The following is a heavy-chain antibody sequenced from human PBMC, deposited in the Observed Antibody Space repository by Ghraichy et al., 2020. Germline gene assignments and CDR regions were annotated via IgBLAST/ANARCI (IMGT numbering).Heavy chain of an antibody. J-gene: IGHJ5*02. Sequence: ASVKVSCKASGYTFTSYDINWVRQATGQGLEWMGWMNPNSGNTGYAQKFQGRVTMTRNTSISTAYMELSSLRSEDTAVYYCARRGDRKVRPLNWFDPWGQGTLVTVSS. D-gene: IGHD7-27*01. CDR3: ARRGDRKVRPLNWFDP. CDR1: GYTFTSYD. V-gene: IGHV1-8*01. CDR2: MNPNSGNT.